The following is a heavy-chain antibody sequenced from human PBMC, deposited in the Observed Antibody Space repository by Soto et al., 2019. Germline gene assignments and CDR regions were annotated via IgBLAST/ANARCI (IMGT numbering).Heavy chain of an antibody. D-gene: IGHD3-10*01. CDR1: GYTFTSFG. J-gene: IGHJ4*02. CDR3: ARDKMIDDFGLGSFDY. CDR2: ISGYNGKT. V-gene: IGHV1-18*04. Sequence: QVQMVQSGVEVKKPGASMKVSCKASGYTFTSFGVSWVRQAPGQGPEWMGWISGYNGKTKYAQRVQGRVTMTTDTSTNTAYMELRSLRSDDSAVYFCARDKMIDDFGLGSFDYWGQGTVVTVSS.